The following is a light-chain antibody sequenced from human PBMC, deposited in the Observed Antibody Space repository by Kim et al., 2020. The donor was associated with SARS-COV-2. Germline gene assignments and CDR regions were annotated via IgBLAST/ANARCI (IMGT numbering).Light chain of an antibody. CDR2: DVS. CDR1: SSDVGGYNY. J-gene: IGLJ2*01. Sequence: PGQSLTSSCTGTSSDVGGYNYVSWYQQHPGKAPKLMIYDVSKRPSGVSNRFSGSKSGNTASLTISGLQAEDEADYYCSSYTSSSVVFGGGTQLTVL. V-gene: IGLV2-14*04. CDR3: SSYTSSSVV.